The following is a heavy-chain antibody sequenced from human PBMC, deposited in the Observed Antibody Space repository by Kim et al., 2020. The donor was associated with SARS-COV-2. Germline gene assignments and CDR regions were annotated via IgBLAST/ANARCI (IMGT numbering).Heavy chain of an antibody. Sequence: ASVKVSCKASGYTFTGYYMHWVRQAPGQGLEWMGRINPNSGGTNYAQKFQGRVTMTRDTSISTAYMELSRLRSDDTAVYYCASHSSSWYRGVNYWGQGTLVTVSS. CDR3: ASHSSSWYRGVNY. CDR2: INPNSGGT. J-gene: IGHJ4*02. CDR1: GYTFTGYY. V-gene: IGHV1-2*06. D-gene: IGHD6-13*01.